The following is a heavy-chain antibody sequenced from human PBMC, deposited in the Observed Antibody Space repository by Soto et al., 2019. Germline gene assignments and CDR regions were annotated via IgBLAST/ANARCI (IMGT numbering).Heavy chain of an antibody. CDR1: GFSFNDYA. J-gene: IGHJ4*02. V-gene: IGHV3-30*03. CDR3: SRGTYYPQSSGLHSDY. D-gene: IGHD3-22*01. CDR2: ISSDGHHQ. Sequence: GGSLRLSCATSGFSFNDYAMYWVRQAPGQGLEWVAIISSDGHHQFYLDNLRGRFTVSRDNSKNTLYLQMNSLRPEDTAVYYCSRGTYYPQSSGLHSDYWGPGTVVTVSS.